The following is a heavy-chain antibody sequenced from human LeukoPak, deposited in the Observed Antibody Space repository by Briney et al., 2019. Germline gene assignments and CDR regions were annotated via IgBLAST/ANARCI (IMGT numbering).Heavy chain of an antibody. CDR2: IRGTGGTT. J-gene: IGHJ5*02. V-gene: IGHV3-23*01. CDR3: ARRGKVRGGNWFDP. CDR1: GFTLSSCA. D-gene: IGHD3-10*01. Sequence: GGSLRLSCAASGFTLSSCAMNWVRQAPGKGLEWVSTIRGTGGTTFYADSVKGRFTISRDNSKNTLYLQMNSLRAEDTAVYYCARRGKVRGGNWFDPWGQGTLVTVSS.